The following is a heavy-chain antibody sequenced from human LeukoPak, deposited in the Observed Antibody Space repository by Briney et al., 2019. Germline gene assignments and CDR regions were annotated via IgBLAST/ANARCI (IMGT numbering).Heavy chain of an antibody. CDR3: AKGDTAMVSGNADY. CDR1: GFTLSSYG. J-gene: IGHJ4*02. CDR2: IRYDGSNK. D-gene: IGHD5-18*01. Sequence: GGSLRLSCVTSGFTLSSYGMHWVRQAPGKGLEWVAFIRYDGSNKYYADSVKGRFTISRDNSKNTLYLEMNSLRAEDTAVYYCAKGDTAMVSGNADYWGQGTLVTVSS. V-gene: IGHV3-30*02.